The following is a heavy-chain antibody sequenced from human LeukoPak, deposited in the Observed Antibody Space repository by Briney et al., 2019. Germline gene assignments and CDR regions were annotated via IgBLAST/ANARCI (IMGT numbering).Heavy chain of an antibody. D-gene: IGHD2-2*01. Sequence: ASVKVSCKASGYTFTSYDINWVRQATGQGLEWMGWMNPNSGNTGYAQKFQGRVTMTRNTSISTAYMELSRLRSDDTAVYYCARAYIVVVPAAMRLSGRGYYYGMDVWGQGTTVTVSS. CDR1: GYTFTSYD. V-gene: IGHV1-8*01. CDR2: MNPNSGNT. J-gene: IGHJ6*02. CDR3: ARAYIVVVPAAMRLSGRGYYYGMDV.